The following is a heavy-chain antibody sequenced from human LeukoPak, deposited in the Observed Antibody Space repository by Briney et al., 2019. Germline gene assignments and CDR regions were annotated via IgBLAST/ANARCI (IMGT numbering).Heavy chain of an antibody. D-gene: IGHD2-2*02. CDR3: ARDSPYCSSTSCYNYGMDV. V-gene: IGHV1-69*06. CDR1: GGTFSSYA. J-gene: IGHJ6*02. Sequence: SVKVSCKASGGTFSSYAISWVRQAPGQGLEWMGGIIPIFGTANYAPKFQVRVTITAYKSTSTASMELSSLRSEDTAVYYCARDSPYCSSTSCYNYGMDVWGQGTTVTVSS. CDR2: IIPIFGTA.